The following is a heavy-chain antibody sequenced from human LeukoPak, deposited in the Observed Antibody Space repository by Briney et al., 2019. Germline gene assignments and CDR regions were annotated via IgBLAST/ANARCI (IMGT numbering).Heavy chain of an antibody. CDR2: ISGSGGGT. CDR3: AKGDRGQWLEYYFDY. V-gene: IGHV3-23*01. D-gene: IGHD6-19*01. Sequence: AGGSLRLSCAASGFTFSTYAMSWVRQAAGKGLEWVSLISGSGGGTYYADSVKGRFTISRDNSKNTLYLQMNSLRAEDTAVYYCAKGDRGQWLEYYFDYWGQGTLVTVSS. CDR1: GFTFSTYA. J-gene: IGHJ4*02.